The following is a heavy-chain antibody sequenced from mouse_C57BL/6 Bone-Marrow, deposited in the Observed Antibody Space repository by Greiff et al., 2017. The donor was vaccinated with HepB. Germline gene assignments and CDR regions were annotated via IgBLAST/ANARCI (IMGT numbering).Heavy chain of an antibody. V-gene: IGHV10-1*01. CDR3: VRRGSAMDY. CDR1: GFSFNTYA. J-gene: IGHJ4*01. CDR2: IRSKSNNYAT. Sequence: EVKVVDSGGGLVQPKGSLKLSCAASGFSFNTYAMNWVRQAPGKGLEWVARIRSKSNNYATYYADSVKDRFTISRDDSESMLYLQMNNLKTEDTAMYYCVRRGSAMDYWGQGTSVTVSS.